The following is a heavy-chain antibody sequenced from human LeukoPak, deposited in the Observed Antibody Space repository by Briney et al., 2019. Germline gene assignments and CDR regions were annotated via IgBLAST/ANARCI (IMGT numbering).Heavy chain of an antibody. CDR1: GFTFNSNS. D-gene: IGHD6-19*01. Sequence: GGSLRLSCAASGFTFNSNSMSWVRQAPGKGLEWISYISPGSSTLYYADSVKGRFTISRDDAEDSVYLRMTSLRDEDTAVYYCTRGGQWLALLNSWGQGTLVTVSS. CDR2: ISPGSSTL. V-gene: IGHV3-48*02. J-gene: IGHJ4*02. CDR3: TRGGQWLALLNS.